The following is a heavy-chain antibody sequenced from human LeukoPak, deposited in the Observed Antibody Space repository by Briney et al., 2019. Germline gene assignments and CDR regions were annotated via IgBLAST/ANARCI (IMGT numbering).Heavy chain of an antibody. CDR1: GYTFTSYG. CDR2: ISAYNGNT. V-gene: IGHV1-18*01. CDR3: ARDQSGPNPTVTNFDY. J-gene: IGHJ4*02. D-gene: IGHD4-17*01. Sequence: GASVKVSCNASGYTFTSYGISWVRQAPGQGLEWMGWISAYNGNTNYAQKLQGRVTMTTDTSTSTAYMELRSLRSDDTAVYYCARDQSGPNPTVTNFDYWGQGTLVTVSS.